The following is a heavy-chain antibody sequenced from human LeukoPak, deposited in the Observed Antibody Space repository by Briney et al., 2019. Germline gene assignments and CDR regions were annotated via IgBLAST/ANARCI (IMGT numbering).Heavy chain of an antibody. CDR1: GFSFSSYA. D-gene: IGHD5-18*01. Sequence: GGSLRLSCAASGFSFSSYALHWVRQAPGKGLEWVAVASYDGSNKYYTDSVKGRFTISRDNSKNTLYLQMNSLRAEDTAVYYCARDAVDTANAVWGQGTTVTVSS. J-gene: IGHJ6*02. CDR3: ARDAVDTANAV. V-gene: IGHV3-30*14. CDR2: ASYDGSNK.